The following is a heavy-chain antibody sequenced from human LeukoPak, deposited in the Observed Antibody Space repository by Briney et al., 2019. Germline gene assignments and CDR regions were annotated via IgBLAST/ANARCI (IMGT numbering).Heavy chain of an antibody. CDR1: GYTLTELS. J-gene: IGHJ4*02. D-gene: IGHD5-18*01. Sequence: VASVKVSCKVSGYTLTELSVHWVRQAPGKGLEWMGGFDPEDGETIYAQKFQGRVTMTEDTSTDTAYMELSSLRSEDTAVYYCACSGGYSYGYFDYWGQGTLVTVSS. V-gene: IGHV1-24*01. CDR3: ACSGGYSYGYFDY. CDR2: FDPEDGET.